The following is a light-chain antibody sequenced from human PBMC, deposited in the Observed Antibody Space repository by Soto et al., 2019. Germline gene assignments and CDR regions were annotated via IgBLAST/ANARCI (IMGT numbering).Light chain of an antibody. CDR2: AAS. CDR1: QGISRY. Sequence: AIRMTQSPSSLSSSTGDRVTITCRASQGISRYLAWYQQKPGKAPKLLIYAASTLPSGVPSRFSGSGSGTDFTLTISCLQSEDFATYYCQQYYSYPWTFGQGTKVEIK. CDR3: QQYYSYPWT. J-gene: IGKJ1*01. V-gene: IGKV1-8*01.